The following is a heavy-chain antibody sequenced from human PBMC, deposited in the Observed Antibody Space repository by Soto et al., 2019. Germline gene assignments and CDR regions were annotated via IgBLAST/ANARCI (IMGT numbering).Heavy chain of an antibody. Sequence: SETLSLTCTVSGGSISSYYWSWIRQPPGKGLEWIGYIYYSGSTNYNPSLKSRVTISVDTSKNQFSLKLSSVTAADTAVYYCARRNYDFWSGNYGMDVWGQGTTVTVS. D-gene: IGHD3-3*01. CDR2: IYYSGST. J-gene: IGHJ6*02. CDR1: GGSISSYY. V-gene: IGHV4-59*01. CDR3: ARRNYDFWSGNYGMDV.